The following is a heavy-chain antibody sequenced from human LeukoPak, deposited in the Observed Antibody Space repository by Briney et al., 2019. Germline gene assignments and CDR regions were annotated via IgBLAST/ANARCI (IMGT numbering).Heavy chain of an antibody. CDR3: ARAPPGDILTGYYNDYYMDV. Sequence: GASVKVSCKTSGYTFTGYYMHWVRQAPGQGLEWMGWINANSGGTNYAQKFQGRVTMTRDTSISTAYMEVSRLRSDDTAVYYCARAPPGDILTGYYNDYYMDVWGKGTTVTISS. D-gene: IGHD3-9*01. V-gene: IGHV1-2*02. CDR1: GYTFTGYY. J-gene: IGHJ6*03. CDR2: INANSGGT.